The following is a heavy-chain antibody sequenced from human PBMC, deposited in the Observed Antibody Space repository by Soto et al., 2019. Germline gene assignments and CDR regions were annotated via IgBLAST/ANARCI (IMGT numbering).Heavy chain of an antibody. J-gene: IGHJ6*02. CDR1: GFTLSDYN. CDR3: ARDCEKGYGMDV. V-gene: IGHV3-48*02. CDR2: ISRSSRTR. Sequence: GGSLRLSCAASGFTLSDYNMDWVRQAPGKGLEWVSYISRSSRTRYYADSVKGRFTISRDNAKNSLYLRMNSLRDEDTAVYYCARDCEKGYGMDVWGQGTTVTVSS.